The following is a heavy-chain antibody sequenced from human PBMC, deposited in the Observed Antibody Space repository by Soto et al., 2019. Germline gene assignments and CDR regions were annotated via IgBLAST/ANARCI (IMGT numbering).Heavy chain of an antibody. D-gene: IGHD5-18*01. CDR1: GGSISRYW. CDR2: IYRSGST. J-gene: IGHJ5*02. CDR3: ASLKLGYSTFDP. V-gene: IGHV4-4*02. Sequence: SETLSLTCTVSGGSISRYWWSWVRQPPGKGLEWIGVIYRSGSTNYNTSLKSRVTISVDRSKNEFSLKLSSVTAADTAVYYCASLKLGYSTFDPWGQGTLVTVSS.